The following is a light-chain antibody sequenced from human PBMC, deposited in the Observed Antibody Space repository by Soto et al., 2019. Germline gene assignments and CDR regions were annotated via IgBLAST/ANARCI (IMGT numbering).Light chain of an antibody. CDR3: QQRSNWPPIT. V-gene: IGKV3D-20*02. Sequence: DIVMTQSPATLSVSPGEGATLSCRASQSVSSSYLAWYQQKPGQAHRLLSYGASSRATGIPDRFSGSGSGTDFTLTISRLEPEDFAVYYCQQRSNWPPITFGQGTRLEI. CDR2: GAS. CDR1: QSVSSSY. J-gene: IGKJ5*01.